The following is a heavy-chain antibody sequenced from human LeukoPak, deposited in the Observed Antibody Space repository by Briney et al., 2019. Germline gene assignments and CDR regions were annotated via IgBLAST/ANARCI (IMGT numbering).Heavy chain of an antibody. J-gene: IGHJ4*02. CDR3: ARDEEYDFWSGYYVY. CDR1: GFTFSSYS. CDR2: ISSSSSTI. D-gene: IGHD3-3*01. V-gene: IGHV3-48*02. Sequence: HGGSLRLSCAASGFTFSSYSMNWVRQAPGKGLEWVSYISSSSSTIYYADSVKGRFTISRDNAKNSLYLQMNSLGDEDTAVYYCARDEEYDFWSGYYVYWGQGTLVTVSS.